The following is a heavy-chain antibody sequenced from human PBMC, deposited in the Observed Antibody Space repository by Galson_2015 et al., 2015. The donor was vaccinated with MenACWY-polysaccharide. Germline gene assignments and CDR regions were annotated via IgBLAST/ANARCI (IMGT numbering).Heavy chain of an antibody. CDR2: VSAYNGNT. CDR1: GYNFPSYG. Sequence: CMASGYNFPSYGLSWVRQAHGQGLAWMGWVSAYNGNTDYAQKLQGRVTMTTDTSTSTAYMELRSLRSDDTAVYYCARVGQYCSGDSCFDYWGQGTLVTVSS. CDR3: ARVGQYCSGDSCFDY. D-gene: IGHD2-15*01. J-gene: IGHJ4*02. V-gene: IGHV1-18*01.